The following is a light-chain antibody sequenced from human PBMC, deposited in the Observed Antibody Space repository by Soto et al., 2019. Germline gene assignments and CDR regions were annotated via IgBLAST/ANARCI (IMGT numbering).Light chain of an antibody. J-gene: IGKJ1*01. V-gene: IGKV1-39*01. CDR2: AAS. CDR3: QRSSSTSAA. Sequence: DIQMTQSPSSLSASVGDRVTITCRASQNISRYLNWYQQKPGKAPKLLIYAASTLQSGVPSRFSGSGSGTDFTLTINSLHPEDFATYYCQRSSSTSAAFGQGTKVDIK. CDR1: QNISRY.